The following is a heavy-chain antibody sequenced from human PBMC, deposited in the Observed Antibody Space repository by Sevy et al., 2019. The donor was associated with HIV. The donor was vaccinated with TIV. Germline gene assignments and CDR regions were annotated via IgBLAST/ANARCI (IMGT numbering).Heavy chain of an antibody. V-gene: IGHV3-23*01. D-gene: IGHD1-26*01. Sequence: SQTLSCAASGLTFSSYAMNWVRQAPGKGLEWVSAISGSGGSIYYADSVKGRFTISRDNSKNTLYLQMNSLRAEDTAVYYCAKEGYSGSQEYYYYGLDVWGQGTTVTVSS. CDR3: AKEGYSGSQEYYYYGLDV. J-gene: IGHJ6*02. CDR1: GLTFSSYA. CDR2: ISGSGGSI.